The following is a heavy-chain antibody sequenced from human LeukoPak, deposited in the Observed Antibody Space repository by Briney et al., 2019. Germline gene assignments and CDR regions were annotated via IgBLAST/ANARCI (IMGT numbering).Heavy chain of an antibody. CDR2: IYYSGST. CDR1: GGSISSGGYY. J-gene: IGHJ4*02. D-gene: IGHD2-2*01. CDR3: ARGPRGKYLGYCSSTSCPFDY. Sequence: SETLSLTCTVSGGSISSGGYYWSWIRQHPGKGLEWIGYIYYSGSTYYNPSLKSRVTISVDTSKNQFSLKLSSVTAADTAVYYCARGPRGKYLGYCSSTSCPFDYWGQGTLVTVSS. V-gene: IGHV4-31*03.